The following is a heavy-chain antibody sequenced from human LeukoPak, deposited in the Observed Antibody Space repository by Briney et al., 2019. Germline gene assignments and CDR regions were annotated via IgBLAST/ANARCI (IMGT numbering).Heavy chain of an antibody. CDR3: AKSASSGYY. Sequence: GGSLRLSCAASGFTFSSSAMSWVRQAPGKGLEWVSSISGSGSGGSTYYADSVKGRFTISRDNSKNTLYLQMNSLRAEDTAVYYCAKSASSGYYWGQGTLVTVSS. D-gene: IGHD3-22*01. CDR1: GFTFSSSA. CDR2: ISGSGSGGST. J-gene: IGHJ4*02. V-gene: IGHV3-23*01.